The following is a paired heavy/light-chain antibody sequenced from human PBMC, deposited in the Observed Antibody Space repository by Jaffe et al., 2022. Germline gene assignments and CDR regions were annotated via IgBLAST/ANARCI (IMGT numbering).Heavy chain of an antibody. Sequence: EVQLVESGGGLVQPGGSLRLSCAASGFTFSSYWMHWVRQAPGKGLVWVSRINSDGSSTSYADSVKGRFTISRDNAKNTLYLQMNSLRAEDTAVYYCARDMGSSGWYVGYYYYYYYMDVWGKGTTVTVSS. V-gene: IGHV3-74*01. CDR2: INSDGSST. J-gene: IGHJ6*03. CDR1: GFTFSSYW. CDR3: ARDMGSSGWYVGYYYYYYYMDV. D-gene: IGHD6-19*01.
Light chain of an antibody. CDR1: SGSVSTSYY. Sequence: QTVVTQEPSFSVSPGGTVTLTCGLSSGSVSTSYYPSWYQQTPGQAPRTLIYSTNTRSSGVPDRFSGSILGNKAALTITGAQADDESDYYCVLYMGSYVVFGGGTKLTVL. J-gene: IGLJ2*01. CDR2: STN. V-gene: IGLV8-61*01. CDR3: VLYMGSYVV.